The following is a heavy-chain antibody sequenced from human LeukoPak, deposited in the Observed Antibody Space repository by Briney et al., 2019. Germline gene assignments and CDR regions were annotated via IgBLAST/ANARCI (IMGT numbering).Heavy chain of an antibody. Sequence: GGSLRLSCAASGFTFSNYWVHWVRQAPGKGLVWVSRINRDGSTTNYADSVKGRFTVSRDNAKNTLNLQMNSLRAEDTAVCYCARDRKSGESSEIDFWGQGTLVTVSS. V-gene: IGHV3-74*01. CDR1: GFTFSNYW. J-gene: IGHJ4*02. CDR2: INRDGSTT. D-gene: IGHD3-10*01. CDR3: ARDRKSGESSEIDF.